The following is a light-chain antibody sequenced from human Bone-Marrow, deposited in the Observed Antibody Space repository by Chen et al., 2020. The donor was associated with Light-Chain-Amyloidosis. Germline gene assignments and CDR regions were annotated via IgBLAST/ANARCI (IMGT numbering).Light chain of an antibody. CDR3: CSYAGSSPYV. CDR1: SSDVGGYES. J-gene: IGLJ1*01. Sequence: QSALTQPRSVSGSPGQSVTISCTGTSSDVGGYESVSWYQQHPGKAPKFLIYDVNKRPSGGPDRFSGSKSGNSASLTISGLQTEDEADYFCCSYAGSSPYVFGTGTTVTVL. V-gene: IGLV2-11*01. CDR2: DVN.